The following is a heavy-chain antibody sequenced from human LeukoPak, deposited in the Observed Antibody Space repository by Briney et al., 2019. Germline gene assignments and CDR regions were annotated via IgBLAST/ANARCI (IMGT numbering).Heavy chain of an antibody. CDR1: GFTFSSYW. D-gene: IGHD3-22*01. CDR2: INSDGSST. Sequence: PGGSLRLSCAASGFTFSSYWMHWVRQAPGKGLVWVSRINSDGSSTSYADSVKGRFTISRDNAKNTLYLQMNSLRAEDTAVYYCARETWSYYYDSSGYYSLGYYYYYMDVWGKGTTVTVSS. J-gene: IGHJ6*03. CDR3: ARETWSYYYDSSGYYSLGYYYYYMDV. V-gene: IGHV3-74*01.